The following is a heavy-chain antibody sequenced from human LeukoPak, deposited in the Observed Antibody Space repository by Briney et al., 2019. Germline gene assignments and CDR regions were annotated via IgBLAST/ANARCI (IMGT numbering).Heavy chain of an antibody. CDR1: GGSVSSYY. CDR2: IYYSGST. Sequence: SETLSLTCTVSGGSVSSYYWSWIRQPPGKGLEWIGYIYYSGSTNYNPSLKSRVTISVDTSKNQFSLKLYSVTAADTAVYYCARVNQAVADHFDYWGQGTLVTVSS. J-gene: IGHJ4*02. CDR3: ARVNQAVADHFDY. V-gene: IGHV4-59*02. D-gene: IGHD6-19*01.